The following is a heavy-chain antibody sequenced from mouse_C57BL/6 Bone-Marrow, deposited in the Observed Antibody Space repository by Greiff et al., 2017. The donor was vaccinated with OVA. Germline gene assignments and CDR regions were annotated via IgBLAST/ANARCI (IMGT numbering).Heavy chain of an antibody. J-gene: IGHJ4*01. D-gene: IGHD2-2*01. CDR2: IYPGDGDT. V-gene: IGHV1-82*01. Sequence: VKLVESGPELVKPGASVKISCKASGYAFSSSWMNWVKQRPGKGLEWIGRIYPGDGDTNYNGKFKGKATLTADKSSSTAYMQLSSLTSEDSAVYFCARRRMVTTRERDYYAMDYWGQGTSVTVSS. CDR1: GYAFSSSW. CDR3: ARRRMVTTRERDYYAMDY.